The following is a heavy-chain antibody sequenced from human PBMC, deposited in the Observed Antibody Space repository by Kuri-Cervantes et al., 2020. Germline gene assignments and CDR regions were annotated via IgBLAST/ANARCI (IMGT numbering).Heavy chain of an antibody. CDR2: IKSKTDGGTT. CDR3: TTDLYYDILTGWEDWFDP. D-gene: IGHD3-9*01. Sequence: GGSLRLSCAAPGFTFSNAWMSWVRQAPGKGLEWVGRIKSKTDGGTTDYAAPVKGRFIISRDDSKNTLYLQMNSLKTEDTAVYYCTTDLYYDILTGWEDWFDPWGQGTLVTVSS. CDR1: GFTFSNAW. J-gene: IGHJ5*02. V-gene: IGHV3-15*01.